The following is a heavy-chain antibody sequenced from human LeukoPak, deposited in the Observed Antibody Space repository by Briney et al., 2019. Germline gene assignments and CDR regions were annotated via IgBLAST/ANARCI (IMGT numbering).Heavy chain of an antibody. D-gene: IGHD1-26*01. CDR1: GYNFTTYW. CDR2: IYPGDSDT. V-gene: IGHV5-51*01. Sequence: GESLKISCKGSGYNFTTYWIGWVLQMPGKGLEWMVIIYPGDSDTRYSPSFQGQVTFSADKSISTAYLQWSSLEASDTAMYYCARPYSGSHDAFDIWGQGTMVTVSS. CDR3: ARPYSGSHDAFDI. J-gene: IGHJ3*02.